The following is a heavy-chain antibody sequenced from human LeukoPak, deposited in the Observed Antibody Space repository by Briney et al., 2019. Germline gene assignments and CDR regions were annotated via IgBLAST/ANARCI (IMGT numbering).Heavy chain of an antibody. CDR2: IKSVAAAGTT. Sequence: GGSLRPSWAASGFTFNNAWVGWVRHPPGKGRGWVGRIKSVAAAGTTDYAAPVKGRLTMSRDDSKYSPYLQMNSLKTEDTAIYYCTTDFHYGSGNYYKRGQGTLVTVSS. V-gene: IGHV3-15*01. J-gene: IGHJ4*02. CDR1: GFTFNNAW. D-gene: IGHD3-10*01. CDR3: TTDFHYGSGNYYK.